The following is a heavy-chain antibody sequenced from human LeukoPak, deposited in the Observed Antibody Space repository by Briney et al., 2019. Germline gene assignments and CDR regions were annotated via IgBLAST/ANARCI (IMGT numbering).Heavy chain of an antibody. CDR3: ARDTIQLWLYYFDY. Sequence: HPGGSLRLSCAASGFTFSSYSMNWVRQAPGKGLEWVSYISSSSSTIYYADSVKGRFTNSRDNAKNSLYLQMNSLRAEDTAVYYCARDTIQLWLYYFDYWGQGTLVTVSS. CDR2: ISSSSSTI. D-gene: IGHD5-18*01. V-gene: IGHV3-48*01. J-gene: IGHJ4*02. CDR1: GFTFSSYS.